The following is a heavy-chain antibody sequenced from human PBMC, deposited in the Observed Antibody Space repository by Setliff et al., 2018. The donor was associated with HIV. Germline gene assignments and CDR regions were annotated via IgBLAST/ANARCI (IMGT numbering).Heavy chain of an antibody. Sequence: ASVKVSCKASGGPFTSAFNWVRQAPGQGLEWMGGIIPIFGTANYAQNFGGRVTITADQSTTTSYLQLNSLRFEDTAIYYCASDSPAARFEELEDHYYYFMDVWGKGTTVTVSS. D-gene: IGHD3-10*01. CDR2: IIPIFGTA. J-gene: IGHJ6*03. V-gene: IGHV1-69*13. CDR3: ASDSPAARFEELEDHYYYFMDV. CDR1: GGPFTSA.